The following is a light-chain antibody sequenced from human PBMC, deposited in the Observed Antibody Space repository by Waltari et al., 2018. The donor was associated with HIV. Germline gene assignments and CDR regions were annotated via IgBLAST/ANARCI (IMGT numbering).Light chain of an antibody. V-gene: IGLV3-25*03. J-gene: IGLJ3*02. CDR3: QSADSSGTWV. CDR1: ALPKQY. CDR2: KDT. Sequence: SYELTQPPSVSVSPGQTARITCPGHALPKQYAFWYPQKPGQAPVLVIDKDTERPSGIPERFSGSSSGTTVTLTISGVQAEDEADYYCQSADSSGTWVFGGGTKLTVL.